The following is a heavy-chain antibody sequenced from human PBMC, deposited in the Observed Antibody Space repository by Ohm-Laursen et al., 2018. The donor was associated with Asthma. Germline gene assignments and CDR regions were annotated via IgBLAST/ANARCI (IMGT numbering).Heavy chain of an antibody. J-gene: IGHJ4*02. CDR2: INSDGRNT. V-gene: IGHV3-74*01. CDR3: ARDEIGYGIAAAGPRNFDY. Sequence: SLRLSCAASGFTLTTFWMHWVRQAPGKGLVWVSRINSDGRNTIYADSVKGRFTISRDNSKNTLYLQMNSLRAEDTAVYYCARDEIGYGIAAAGPRNFDYWGQGTLVTVSS. CDR1: GFTLTTFW. D-gene: IGHD6-13*01.